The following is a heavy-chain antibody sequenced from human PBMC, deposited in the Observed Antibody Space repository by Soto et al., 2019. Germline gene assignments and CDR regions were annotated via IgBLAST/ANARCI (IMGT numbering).Heavy chain of an antibody. J-gene: IGHJ3*02. Sequence: GGSLRLSCAASGFTFSDYYMSWIRQAPGKGLEWVSYISSSGSTIYYADSVKGRFTISRDNAKNSLYLQMNSLRAEDTAVYYCARDQGIAVLHPAAFDIWAKGQWSPSPQ. CDR1: GFTFSDYY. D-gene: IGHD6-19*01. CDR3: ARDQGIAVLHPAAFDI. V-gene: IGHV3-11*01. CDR2: ISSSGSTI.